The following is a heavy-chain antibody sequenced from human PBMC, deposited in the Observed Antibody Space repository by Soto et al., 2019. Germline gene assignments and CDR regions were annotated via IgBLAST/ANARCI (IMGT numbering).Heavy chain of an antibody. CDR3: ARDEDRTSHLNWFDP. J-gene: IGHJ5*02. D-gene: IGHD2-15*01. V-gene: IGHV3-33*01. CDR1: GFSLSGYG. CDR2: IWYHGATK. Sequence: GGSLRLSCEVSGFSLSGYGMHWVRQAPGKGLEWVAVIWYHGATKNYADSVQGRFSISRDISKNMVYLQMDSLKVEDTAVYYCARDEDRTSHLNWFDPWGQGVMVTVSS.